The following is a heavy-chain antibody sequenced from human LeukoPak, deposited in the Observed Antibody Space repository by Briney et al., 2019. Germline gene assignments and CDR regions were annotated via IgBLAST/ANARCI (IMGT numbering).Heavy chain of an antibody. CDR2: INPNSGGT. Sequence: GASVKVSCKASGYTFTGYYMHWVRQAPGQGLEWMGWINPNSGGTNYAQKFQGRVTMTRDTSISTAYMELSRLRSDDTAVYYCARSYCSGGSCYLRPNWFDPWGQGTLVTVSS. D-gene: IGHD2-15*01. V-gene: IGHV1-2*02. CDR3: ARSYCSGGSCYLRPNWFDP. J-gene: IGHJ5*02. CDR1: GYTFTGYY.